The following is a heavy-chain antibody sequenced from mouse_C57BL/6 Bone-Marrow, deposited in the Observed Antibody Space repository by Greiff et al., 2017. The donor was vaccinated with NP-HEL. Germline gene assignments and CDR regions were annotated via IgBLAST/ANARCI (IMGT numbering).Heavy chain of an antibody. V-gene: IGHV1-69*01. CDR1: GYTFTSYW. CDR2: IDPSDRYT. Sequence: VQLQQPGAELVMPGASVKLSCKASGYTFTSYWMHWVKQRPGQGLEWIGEIDPSDRYTNYNQKFKGKATLTVDKSSSTAHMQLSSLTSEDSAVYYCAREFYYGSSYNYAMDYWGQGTSVTVSS. D-gene: IGHD1-1*01. CDR3: AREFYYGSSYNYAMDY. J-gene: IGHJ4*01.